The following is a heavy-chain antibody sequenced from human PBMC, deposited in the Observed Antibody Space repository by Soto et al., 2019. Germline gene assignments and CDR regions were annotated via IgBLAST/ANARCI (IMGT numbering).Heavy chain of an antibody. Sequence: QVQLQESGPGLVKPSETLSLTCTVSGGSISSYYWSWIRQPPGKGLEWIGYIYYSGSTNYNPSLKGRVTISVDTSKNQFSLKLSSVTAADTAVYYCARGQKMARPYWYFDLWGRGTLVTVSS. CDR2: IYYSGST. D-gene: IGHD2-8*01. V-gene: IGHV4-59*01. J-gene: IGHJ2*01. CDR3: ARGQKMARPYWYFDL. CDR1: GGSISSYY.